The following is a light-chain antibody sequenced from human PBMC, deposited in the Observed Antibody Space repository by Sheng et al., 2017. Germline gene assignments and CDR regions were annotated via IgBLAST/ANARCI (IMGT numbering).Light chain of an antibody. CDR3: SSYTSSSALVL. CDR2: EVS. Sequence: QSALTQPPSVSGSPGQSVSISCTGTSSDVGSYNRVSWYQQAPGTAPKLIISEVSNRPSGVPVRFSGSKSGNTASLTISGLEAEDEADYYCSSYTSSSALVLFGGGPKVTRP. V-gene: IGLV2-18*02. CDR1: SSDVGSYNR. J-gene: IGLJ3*02.